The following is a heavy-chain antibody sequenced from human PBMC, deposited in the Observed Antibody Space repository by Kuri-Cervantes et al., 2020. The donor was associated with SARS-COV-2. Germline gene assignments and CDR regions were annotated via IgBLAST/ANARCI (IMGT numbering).Heavy chain of an antibody. CDR1: GFTFSSYE. CDR2: IKQDGSEK. CDR3: ARRRTARPGKLYYYGMDV. V-gene: IGHV3-7*03. J-gene: IGHJ6*02. D-gene: IGHD6-6*01. Sequence: GESLKISCAASGFTFSSYEMNWVRQAPGKGLEWVANIKQDGSEKYYVDSVKGRFTISRDNAKNSLYLQMNSLRAEDTAVYYCARRRTARPGKLYYYGMDVWGQGTTVTVSS.